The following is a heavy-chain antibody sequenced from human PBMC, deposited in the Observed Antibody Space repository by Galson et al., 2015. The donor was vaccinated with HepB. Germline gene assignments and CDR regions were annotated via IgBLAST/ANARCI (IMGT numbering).Heavy chain of an antibody. CDR3: ARDRYEAGTTPRYFDY. J-gene: IGHJ4*02. CDR2: IRSKANSYAT. Sequence: SLRLSCAASGFTFSDYYMNWVRQASGKGLEWVGRIRSKANSYATAYAASVKGRFTISRDDSKNTAYLQMNSLKTEDTAVYYCARDRYEAGTTPRYFDYWGQGTLVTVSS. D-gene: IGHD1-7*01. V-gene: IGHV3-73*01. CDR1: GFTFSDYY.